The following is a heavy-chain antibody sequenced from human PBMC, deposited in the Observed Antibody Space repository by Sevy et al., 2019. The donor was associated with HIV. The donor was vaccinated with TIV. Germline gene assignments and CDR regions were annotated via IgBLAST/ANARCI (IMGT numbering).Heavy chain of an antibody. CDR1: GDSVSSNSAA. CDR3: ARELGRGSWYSGYFDY. Sequence: RSQTLSLTCAISGDSVSSNSAAWNWIRQSPSRGLEWLGRTYYRSKWYNDYAVSVKSRITINPDTSKNQFSLQLNSVTPEDTAVYYCARELGRGSWYSGYFDYWGQGTLVTVSS. J-gene: IGHJ4*02. CDR2: TYYRSKWYN. V-gene: IGHV6-1*01. D-gene: IGHD6-13*01.